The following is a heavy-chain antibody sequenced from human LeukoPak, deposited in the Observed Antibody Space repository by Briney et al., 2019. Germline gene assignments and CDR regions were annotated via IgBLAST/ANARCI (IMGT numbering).Heavy chain of an antibody. CDR3: ARAAPYGSGSYYNGDY. V-gene: IGHV4-34*01. D-gene: IGHD3-10*01. CDR1: GGSFSGYY. CDR2: INHSGST. J-gene: IGHJ4*02. Sequence: SETLSLTCAVYGGSFSGYYWSWIRQPPGKGLEWIGEINHSGSTNYNPSLKSRVTISADTSKNQFSLKLSSVTAADTAVYYCARAAPYGSGSYYNGDYWGQGTLVTVSS.